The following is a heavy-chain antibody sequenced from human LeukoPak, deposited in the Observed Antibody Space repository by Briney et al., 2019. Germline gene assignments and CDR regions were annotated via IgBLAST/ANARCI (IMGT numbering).Heavy chain of an antibody. J-gene: IGHJ4*02. V-gene: IGHV3-7*05. CDR1: GFTFTIIW. CDR2: VNEDGSGK. Sequence: GGSLRLSCAPSGFTFTIIWMSWVSQAPGKGLEWVANVNEDGSGKYSVDSLKGRFTISRDNAKNSLYLQMNSLRAEDTAVYYCVRTWVTWGSIAPPYWGQGTLVTVSS. D-gene: IGHD2-21*02. CDR3: VRTWVTWGSIAPPY.